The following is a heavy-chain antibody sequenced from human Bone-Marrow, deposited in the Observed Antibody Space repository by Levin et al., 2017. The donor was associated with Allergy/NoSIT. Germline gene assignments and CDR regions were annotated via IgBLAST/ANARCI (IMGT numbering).Heavy chain of an antibody. CDR1: GFTFSNYW. V-gene: IGHV3-7*01. Sequence: ASVKVSCAASGFTFSNYWMAWVRQAPGKGLDWVANIKPDGSELYYSASVQGRFTISRDNAENSLSLEMNSLRDEDTAVYHCARWGYNAGLDCWGQGSLVTVSP. CDR3: ARWGYNAGLDC. D-gene: IGHD1-14*01. CDR2: IKPDGSEL. J-gene: IGHJ4*02.